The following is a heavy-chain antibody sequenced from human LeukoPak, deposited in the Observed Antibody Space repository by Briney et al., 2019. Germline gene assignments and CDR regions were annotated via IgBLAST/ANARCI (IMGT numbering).Heavy chain of an antibody. J-gene: IGHJ6*02. D-gene: IGHD2-15*01. CDR3: AKDHRDIVVVGPYYYYGMDV. CDR2: ISGSGGST. Sequence: PGGSLRLSCAASGFTFSSYAMSWVRQAPGKGLEWVSAISGSGGSTYYADSVKGRFTISRDNSKNTLYLQMNSLRAEDTAVYYCAKDHRDIVVVGPYYYYGMDVWGQGTTVTVSS. CDR1: GFTFSSYA. V-gene: IGHV3-23*01.